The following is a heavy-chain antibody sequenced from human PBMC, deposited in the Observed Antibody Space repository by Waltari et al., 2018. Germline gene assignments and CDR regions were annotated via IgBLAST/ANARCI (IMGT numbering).Heavy chain of an antibody. CDR1: GGSFSSYY. D-gene: IGHD5-12*01. V-gene: IGHV4-34*01. CDR3: ARISGLDYATPM. Sequence: QVQLQQWGAGLLKPSEPLSLTCGVRGGSFSSYYWSWIRQSPGKGLEWIGEINHAGNIHYNPSFKSRVTMSIDTARNQFSPEVKSVIAADTAVYFCARISGLDYATPMWGLGTVVTVSS. CDR2: INHAGNI. J-gene: IGHJ3*01.